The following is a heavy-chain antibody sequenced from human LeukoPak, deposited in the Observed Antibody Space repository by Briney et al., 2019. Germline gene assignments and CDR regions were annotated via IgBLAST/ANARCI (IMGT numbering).Heavy chain of an antibody. V-gene: IGHV3-53*01. J-gene: IGHJ4*02. CDR1: GFTVSSNY. CDR3: ARGFYDFWSGSTIDY. D-gene: IGHD3-3*01. CDR2: IYSGGST. Sequence: GGSLRLSCAASGFTVSSNYMSWVRQAPGKGLEWVSVIYSGGSTYYADSVKGRFTISRDNFKNTLYLQMNSLRAEDTAVYYCARGFYDFWSGSTIDYWGQGTLVTVSS.